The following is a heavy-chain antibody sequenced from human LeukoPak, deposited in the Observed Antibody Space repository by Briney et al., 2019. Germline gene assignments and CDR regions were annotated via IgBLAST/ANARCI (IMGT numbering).Heavy chain of an antibody. J-gene: IGHJ3*02. V-gene: IGHV3-30*02. D-gene: IGHD6-13*01. CDR3: ARDGDPGYSSSWYLGAFDI. CDR2: IRYDGSNK. CDR1: GFTFSSYG. Sequence: SGGSLRLSCAASGFTFSSYGMHWDRQAPGKGLEWVAFIRYDGSNKYYADSVKGRFTISRDNAKNTLYLQMNSLRAEDTAVYYCARDGDPGYSSSWYLGAFDIWGQGTMVTVSS.